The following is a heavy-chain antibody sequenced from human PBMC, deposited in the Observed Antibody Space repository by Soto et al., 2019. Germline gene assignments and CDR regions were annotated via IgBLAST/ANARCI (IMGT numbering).Heavy chain of an antibody. CDR2: ISYDGSNK. J-gene: IGHJ2*01. Sequence: QVQLVESGGGVVQPGRSLRLSCAASGFTFSSYAMHRVRQAPGKGLEWVAVISYDGSNKYYADSVKGRFTISRDNSKNTLYPLMNSLRTEDTAVYYCARPLWRDDYNWGYFDLWGRGTLVTVSS. V-gene: IGHV3-30-3*01. CDR1: GFTFSSYA. CDR3: ARPLWRDDYNWGYFDL. D-gene: IGHD4-4*01.